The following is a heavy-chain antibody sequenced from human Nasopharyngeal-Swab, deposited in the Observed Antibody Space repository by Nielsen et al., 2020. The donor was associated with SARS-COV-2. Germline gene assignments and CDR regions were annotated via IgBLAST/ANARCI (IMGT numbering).Heavy chain of an antibody. J-gene: IGHJ4*02. V-gene: IGHV3-7*01. CDR2: IKQDGSET. CDR3: ARESYFDY. Sequence: GGSLRLSCAVSGFSFSSYWMSWVRQAPGKGLEWVANIKQDGSETYYVDSVKGRFTISRDNAENSLYLQMDSLRAEDTTVYYCARESYFDYWGQGILVTVSS. CDR1: GFSFSSYW.